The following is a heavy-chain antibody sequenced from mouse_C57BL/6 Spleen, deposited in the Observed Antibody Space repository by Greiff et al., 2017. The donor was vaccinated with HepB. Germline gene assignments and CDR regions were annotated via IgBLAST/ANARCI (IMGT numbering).Heavy chain of an antibody. CDR3: ARKRDLDYGSSYPAWFAY. D-gene: IGHD1-1*01. CDR2: ILPGSGST. Sequence: QVQLQQSGAELMKPGASVKLSCKATGYTFTGYWIEWVKQRPGHGLEWIGEILPGSGSTNYNEKFKGKATFTADTSSNTAYMQLSSLTTEDSAIYYCARKRDLDYGSSYPAWFAYWGQGTLVTVSA. CDR1: GYTFTGYW. J-gene: IGHJ3*01. V-gene: IGHV1-9*01.